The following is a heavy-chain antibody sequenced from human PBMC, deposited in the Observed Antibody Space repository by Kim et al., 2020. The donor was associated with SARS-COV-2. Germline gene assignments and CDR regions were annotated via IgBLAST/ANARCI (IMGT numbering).Heavy chain of an antibody. CDR1: GGSISSYY. V-gene: IGHV4-59*08. CDR2: IYYSGST. CDR3: ARAVTVPGYFDL. D-gene: IGHD4-17*01. Sequence: SETLSLTCTVSGGSISSYYWSWIRQPPGKGLEWIGYIYYSGSTNYNPSLKSRVTISVDTSKNQFSLKLSSVTAADTAVYYCARAVTVPGYFDLWGRGTLV. J-gene: IGHJ2*01.